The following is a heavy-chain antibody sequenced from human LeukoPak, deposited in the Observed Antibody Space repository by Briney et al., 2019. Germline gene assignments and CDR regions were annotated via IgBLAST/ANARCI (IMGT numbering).Heavy chain of an antibody. D-gene: IGHD3-10*01. V-gene: IGHV3-21*01. J-gene: IGHJ4*02. CDR1: GFTFSSYS. Sequence: GGSLRLSCAASGFTFSSYSMNWVRQAPGKGLEWVSSISSSSSYTYYADSVKGRFTISRDNAKNSLYLQMNSLRAEDTAVYYCARVSPFTYYYGSGSSPSFDYWGQGTLVTVSS. CDR3: ARVSPFTYYYGSGSSPSFDY. CDR2: ISSSSSYT.